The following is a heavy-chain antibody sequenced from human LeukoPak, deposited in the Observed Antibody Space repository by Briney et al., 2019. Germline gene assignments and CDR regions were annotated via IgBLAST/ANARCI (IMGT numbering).Heavy chain of an antibody. CDR3: ARARPGRRWLQFSSFDY. Sequence: PSETLSLTCTVSGGSISSYYWSWIRQPPGKGLEWIGYIYYSGSTNYNPSLKSRVTISVDTSKNQFSLKLSSVTAADTAVYYCARARPGRRWLQFSSFDYWGQGTLVTVSS. V-gene: IGHV4-59*01. J-gene: IGHJ4*02. CDR1: GGSISSYY. CDR2: IYYSGST. D-gene: IGHD5-12*01.